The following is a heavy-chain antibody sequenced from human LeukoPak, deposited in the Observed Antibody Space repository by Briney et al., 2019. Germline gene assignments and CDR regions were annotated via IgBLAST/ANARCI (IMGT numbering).Heavy chain of an antibody. V-gene: IGHV4-39*07. CDR2: SYYSGNT. Sequence: SETLSLTCTVSGGSISSSSYYWGWVRQPPGRGLEWIASSYYSGNTNSNPSLKSRVTISVDTTKNQFSLKLSSVTAADTAVYYCARSIIVVVAAGALDIWGQGTMVTVSS. D-gene: IGHD2-21*02. CDR3: ARSIIVVVAAGALDI. J-gene: IGHJ3*02. CDR1: GGSISSSSYY.